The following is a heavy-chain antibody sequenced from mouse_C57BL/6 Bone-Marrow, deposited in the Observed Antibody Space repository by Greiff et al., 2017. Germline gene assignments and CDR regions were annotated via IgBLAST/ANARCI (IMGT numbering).Heavy chain of an antibody. J-gene: IGHJ4*01. D-gene: IGHD6-1*01. V-gene: IGHV1-19*01. CDR3: ARWASYYYYAMDY. CDR1: GYTFTDYY. Sequence: EVQLQQSGPVLVKPGASVKMSCKASGYTFTDYYMNWVKQSHGKSLEWIGVINPYNGGTSYNQKFKGKATLTVDKSSSTAYMELNSLTSEDSAVYYCARWASYYYYAMDYWGQGTSVTDSS. CDR2: INPYNGGT.